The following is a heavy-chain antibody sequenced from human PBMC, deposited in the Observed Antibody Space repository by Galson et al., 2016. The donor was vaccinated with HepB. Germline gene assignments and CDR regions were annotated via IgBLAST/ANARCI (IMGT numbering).Heavy chain of an antibody. CDR3: ARDPYGDNDAFDI. D-gene: IGHD4-17*01. J-gene: IGHJ3*02. CDR1: GFTFSSYE. V-gene: IGHV3-30-3*01. CDR2: ISYDGRDK. Sequence: SLRLSCAASGFTFSSYEMNWVRQAPGKGLDWVAAISYDGRDKYYADSVKGRFTISRDNSRNMVYLEMNSLRPEDTAVYYCARDPYGDNDAFDIWGQGTMVSVSS.